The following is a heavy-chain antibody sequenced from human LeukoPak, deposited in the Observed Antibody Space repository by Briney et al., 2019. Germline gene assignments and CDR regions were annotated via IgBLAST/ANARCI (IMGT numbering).Heavy chain of an antibody. D-gene: IGHD1-1*01. CDR2: VNSDGSST. J-gene: IGHJ4*02. CDR1: GFTFSSYW. Sequence: GGSLRLSCAASGFTFSSYWMRWVRQAPGKGLVWVSRVNSDGSSTTYADSVKGRFTISRDNSKNTLYLQMNSLRAEDTAVYYCAKDEREGDDFDYWGQGTLVTVSS. V-gene: IGHV3-74*01. CDR3: AKDEREGDDFDY.